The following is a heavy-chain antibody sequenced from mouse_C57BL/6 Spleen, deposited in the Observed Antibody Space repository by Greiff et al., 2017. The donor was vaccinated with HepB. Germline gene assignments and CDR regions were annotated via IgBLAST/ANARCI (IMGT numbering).Heavy chain of an antibody. CDR1: GYTFTSYG. Sequence: QVQLQQSGAELARPGASVKLSCKASGYTFTSYGISWVKQRTGQGLEWIGEIYPRSGNTYYNEKFKGKATLTADKSSSTAYMELRSLTSEDSAGYCWARGWDYAMDYWGQGTAVTVSS. CDR3: ARGWDYAMDY. CDR2: IYPRSGNT. D-gene: IGHD1-1*02. J-gene: IGHJ4*01. V-gene: IGHV1-81*01.